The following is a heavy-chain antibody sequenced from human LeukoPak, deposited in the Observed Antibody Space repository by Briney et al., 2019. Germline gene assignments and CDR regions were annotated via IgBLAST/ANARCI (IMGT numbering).Heavy chain of an antibody. CDR3: AKSGAFRGTVDSFHM. Sequence: GGSLRLSCAASGFTFDDYAMHWVRQAPGKGLEWVSAISGSGGDTYYADSVKGRFTISRDNSKSTLNLQMNSLRAEDTAVYYCAKSGAFRGTVDSFHMWGQGTMVSVSS. V-gene: IGHV3-23*01. J-gene: IGHJ3*02. CDR1: GFTFDDYA. D-gene: IGHD1-26*01. CDR2: ISGSGGDT.